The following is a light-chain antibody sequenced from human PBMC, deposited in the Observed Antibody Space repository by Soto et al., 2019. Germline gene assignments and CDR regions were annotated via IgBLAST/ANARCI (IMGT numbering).Light chain of an antibody. J-gene: IGLJ1*01. CDR1: ISDVGRYEY. CDR2: DVS. Sequence: SALTPPRSVSGSPGQSVTISCTGSISDVGRYEYVSWYQQHPGKVPKLIIYDVSERPAGVPDRFSGSKSGNTASLTISGLQAEDEADYSCCSFAGSYTYVFGGGTKVTV. CDR3: CSFAGSYTYV. V-gene: IGLV2-11*01.